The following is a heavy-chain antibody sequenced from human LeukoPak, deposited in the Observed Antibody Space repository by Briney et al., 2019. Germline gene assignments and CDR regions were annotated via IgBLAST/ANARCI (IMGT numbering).Heavy chain of an antibody. D-gene: IGHD3-9*01. V-gene: IGHV3-23*01. CDR1: GFTFSSYA. Sequence: PGGSLRLSCAASGFTFSSYAMSWVRQAPGKGLEWVSAISGSGGSTYYADSVKGRFTISRDNSENTLYLQMNSLRAEDTAVYYCAKDLRYFDWLSPDYWGQGTLVTVSS. J-gene: IGHJ4*02. CDR3: AKDLRYFDWLSPDY. CDR2: ISGSGGST.